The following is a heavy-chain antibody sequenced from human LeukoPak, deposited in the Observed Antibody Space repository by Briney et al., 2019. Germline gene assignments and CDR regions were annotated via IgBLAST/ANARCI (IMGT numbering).Heavy chain of an antibody. CDR1: GHTFTSYY. CDR2: INPSGGST. J-gene: IGHJ6*02. V-gene: IGHV1-46*01. Sequence: GASVKVSCKASGHTFTSYYMHWVRQAPGQGLEGMGIINPSGGSTSYAQKFQGRVTMTRDTSTSTVYMELSSLRSEDTAVYYCARDVPVTGAYYYYYGMDVWGQGTTVTVSS. CDR3: ARDVPVTGAYYYYYGMDV. D-gene: IGHD2-21*02.